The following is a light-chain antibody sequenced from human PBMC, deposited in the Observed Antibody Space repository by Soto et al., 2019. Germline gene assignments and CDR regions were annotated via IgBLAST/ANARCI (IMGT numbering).Light chain of an antibody. CDR1: SSDVAGFNY. J-gene: IGLJ3*02. V-gene: IGLV2-11*01. CDR2: DVT. CDR3: CSYAGRYTWM. Sequence: QSALTQPRSVSGSPGQSVTISCTGTSSDVAGFNYVSWYQLHPGKAPKLMIFDVTKRPSGVPDRFSGSKSGNTASLTISGLQAEDEADYYCCSYAGRYTWMFGGGTKLTVL.